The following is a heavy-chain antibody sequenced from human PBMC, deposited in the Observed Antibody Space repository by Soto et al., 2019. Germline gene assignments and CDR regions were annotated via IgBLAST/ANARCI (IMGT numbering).Heavy chain of an antibody. Sequence: GASVKVSCKASGYTFTSYGISWVRQAPGQGLEWMGWISAYNGNTNYAQKLQGRVTMTTDTSTSTAYMELRSLRSDDTAVYYCARGGGPGGSGSYSSRRNWFDPWGQGTLVTVSS. CDR2: ISAYNGNT. V-gene: IGHV1-18*01. CDR1: GYTFTSYG. CDR3: ARGGGPGGSGSYSSRRNWFDP. D-gene: IGHD3-10*01. J-gene: IGHJ5*02.